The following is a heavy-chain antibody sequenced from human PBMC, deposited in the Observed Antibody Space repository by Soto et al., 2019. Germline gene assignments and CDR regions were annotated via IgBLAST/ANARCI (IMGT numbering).Heavy chain of an antibody. CDR1: GGSTSSYY. D-gene: IGHD1-26*01. J-gene: IGHJ4*02. CDR3: ARHGGSYSFDY. V-gene: IGHV4-59*08. CDR2: NSYSGST. Sequence: QVQLQESGPGLVKPSETLSLTCTVTGGSTSSYYWSWLRQPPGKGLEWIGYNSYSGSTDYNPSLKSRVTISVDTSKNQFCLKLSSATAADTAVYYCARHGGSYSFDYWGQGTLVTVSS.